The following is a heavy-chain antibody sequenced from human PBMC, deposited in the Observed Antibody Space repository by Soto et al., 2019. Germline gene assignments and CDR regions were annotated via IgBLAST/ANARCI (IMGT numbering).Heavy chain of an antibody. CDR2: INHSGST. J-gene: IGHJ6*02. V-gene: IGHV4-34*01. Sequence: SETLSLTCAVYGGSFSGYYWSWIRQPPGKGLEWFGEINHSGSTNYNPSLKSRVTISVDTSKNQFSLKLSSVTAADTAVYYCARGDRSGSYYDPRYYYYGMDVWGQGTTVTVSS. CDR3: ARGDRSGSYYDPRYYYYGMDV. CDR1: GGSFSGYY. D-gene: IGHD3-10*01.